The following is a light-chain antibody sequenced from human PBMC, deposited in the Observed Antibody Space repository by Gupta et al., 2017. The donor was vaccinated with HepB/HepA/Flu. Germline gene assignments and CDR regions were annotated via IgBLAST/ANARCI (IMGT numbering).Light chain of an antibody. V-gene: IGLV4-69*01. CDR1: SGHSTYA. CDR3: QTWGTGIVV. J-gene: IGLJ2*01. Sequence: QLVLTQSPSASASLGASVKLTCTLSSGHSTYAIAWHQQQPEKGPRYLMKLNSDGRHNNGDGIPDRFSGSSSGAERYLTISSLQSEDEADYYCQTWGTGIVVFGGGTKLTVL. CDR2: LNSDGRH.